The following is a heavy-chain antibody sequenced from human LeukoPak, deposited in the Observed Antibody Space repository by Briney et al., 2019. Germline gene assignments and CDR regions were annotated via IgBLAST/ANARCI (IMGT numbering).Heavy chain of an antibody. CDR1: GGSISSGGYY. J-gene: IGHJ4*02. CDR3: ARGPYGSGSRYFDY. V-gene: IGHV4-31*03. CDR2: IYYSGST. Sequence: SETLSLTCTVSGGSISSGGYYWSWIRQHPGKGLEWIGYIYYSGSTYYNPSLKSRVTISVDTSKNQFSLKLSSVTAADTAVYYCARGPYGSGSRYFDYWGQGTLVTVSS. D-gene: IGHD3-10*01.